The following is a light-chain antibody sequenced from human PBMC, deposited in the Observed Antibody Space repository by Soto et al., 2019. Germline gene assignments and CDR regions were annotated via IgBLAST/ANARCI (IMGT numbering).Light chain of an antibody. CDR3: LQYNSHPLT. Sequence: DIQMTQSPSTLSASVGDRVTLTCRASQSINRWLAWYQQRPGQAPKLLIHKASTLEGGVPSRCSGSASGTKFTVTISSLQHYDFATYYCLQYNSHPLTFGGGTKVELK. CDR1: QSINRW. V-gene: IGKV1-5*03. J-gene: IGKJ4*01. CDR2: KAS.